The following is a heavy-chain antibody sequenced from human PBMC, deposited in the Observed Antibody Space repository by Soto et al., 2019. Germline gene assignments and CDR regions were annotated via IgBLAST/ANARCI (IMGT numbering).Heavy chain of an antibody. D-gene: IGHD4-4*01. V-gene: IGHV3-23*01. CDR1: GFTFSSYA. CDR2: ISGSGGST. CDR3: AKISNPYPTPYFDY. Sequence: LRLSCAASGFTFSSYAMSWVRHAPVNGLEWVSAISGSGGSTYYADSVKGRFTISRDNSKNTLYLQMNSLRAEDTAVYYCAKISNPYPTPYFDYWGQGTLVTVSS. J-gene: IGHJ4*02.